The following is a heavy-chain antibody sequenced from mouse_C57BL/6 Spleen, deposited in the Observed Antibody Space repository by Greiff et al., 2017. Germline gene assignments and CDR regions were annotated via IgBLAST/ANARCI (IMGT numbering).Heavy chain of an antibody. CDR2: INPYNGGT. Sequence: EVQLQQSGPVLVKPGASVQMSCKASGYTFTDYYMNWVKQSHGKSLEWIGVINPYNGGTSYNQKIKGKAILTVDKSSSTAYMELNSLTSEDSAVYYCARRLYGSSYGGYFDYWGQGTTLTVSS. CDR3: ARRLYGSSYGGYFDY. V-gene: IGHV1-19*01. D-gene: IGHD1-1*01. CDR1: GYTFTDYY. J-gene: IGHJ2*01.